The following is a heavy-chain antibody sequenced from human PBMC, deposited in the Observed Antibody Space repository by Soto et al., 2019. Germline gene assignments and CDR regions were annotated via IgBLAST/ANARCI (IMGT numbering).Heavy chain of an antibody. D-gene: IGHD6-13*01. CDR2: IYHSGST. CDR1: GYSISGGYY. Sequence: SETLSLTCAVSGYSISGGYYWGWIRQPPGKGLEWIGSIYHSGSTYYNPSLKSRVTISVDTSKNQFSLKLSSVTAADTAVYYCARAPTGSSWYYYYYYGMDVWGQGTTVTVSS. J-gene: IGHJ6*02. CDR3: ARAPTGSSWYYYYYYGMDV. V-gene: IGHV4-38-2*01.